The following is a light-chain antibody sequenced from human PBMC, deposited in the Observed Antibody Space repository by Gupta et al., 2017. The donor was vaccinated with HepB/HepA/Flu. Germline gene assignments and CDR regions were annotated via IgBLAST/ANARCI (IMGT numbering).Light chain of an antibody. CDR1: QSVRTN. CDR3: QQYKNWPLT. J-gene: IGKJ1*01. CDR2: GAS. V-gene: IGKV3-15*01. Sequence: EIVMTQSPATLSVSPGERATLSCRASQSVRTNLAWYQQKPGQAPRLLIYGASTRATGIPARCSGSGSGTEFTLTISSLQSEDFAVYYCQQYKNWPLTFGQGTKVEI.